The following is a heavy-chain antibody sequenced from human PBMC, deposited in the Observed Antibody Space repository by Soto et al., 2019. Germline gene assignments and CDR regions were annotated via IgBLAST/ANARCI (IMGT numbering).Heavy chain of an antibody. J-gene: IGHJ4*02. CDR3: ATAPYSGSYVNY. CDR2: FDPEDGET. V-gene: IGHV1-24*01. Sequence: ASVKVSCKVSGYTLTELSMHWVRQAPGKGLEWMGGFDPEDGETIYAQKFQGRVTMTEDTPTDTAYMELSSLRSEDTAVYYCATAPYSGSYVNYWGQGTLVTVSS. CDR1: GYTLTELS. D-gene: IGHD1-26*01.